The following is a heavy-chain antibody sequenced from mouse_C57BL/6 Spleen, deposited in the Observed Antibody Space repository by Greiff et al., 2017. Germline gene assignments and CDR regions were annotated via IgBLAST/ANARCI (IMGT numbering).Heavy chain of an antibody. Sequence: QVQLKQPGAELVRPGSSVKLSCKASGYTFTSYWMHWVKQRPIQGLEWIGNIDPSDSETHYNQKFKDKATLTVDKSSSTAYMQLSSLTSEDSAVYYCAREDYKGSSAYWGQGTLVTVSA. CDR2: IDPSDSET. V-gene: IGHV1-52*01. CDR1: GYTFTSYW. D-gene: IGHD2-12*01. CDR3: AREDYKGSSAY. J-gene: IGHJ3*01.